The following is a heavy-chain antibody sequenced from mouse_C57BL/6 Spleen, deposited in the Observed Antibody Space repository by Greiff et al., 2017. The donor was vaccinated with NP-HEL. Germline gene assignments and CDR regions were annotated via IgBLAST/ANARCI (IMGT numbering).Heavy chain of an antibody. CDR1: GYTFTDYN. CDR3: ATNWDLAWFAY. V-gene: IGHV1-22*01. J-gene: IGHJ3*01. Sequence: EVQLQESGPELVKPGASVKMSCKASGYTFTDYNMHWVKQSHGKSLEWIGYINPNNGGTSYNQKFKGKATLTVNKSSSTAYMELRSLTSEDSAVYYCATNWDLAWFAYWGQGTLVTVSA. D-gene: IGHD4-1*02. CDR2: INPNNGGT.